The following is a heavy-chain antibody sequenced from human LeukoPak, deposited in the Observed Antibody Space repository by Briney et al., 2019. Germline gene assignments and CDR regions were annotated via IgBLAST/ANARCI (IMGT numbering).Heavy chain of an antibody. V-gene: IGHV3-23*01. CDR2: ISGSGSNT. CDR1: GFTFSTYA. D-gene: IGHD4-17*01. Sequence: GGSLRLSCAASGFTFSTYAMSWVRQAPGKGLDWVSGISGSGSNTYYVDSVKGRFTISRDNSKNTLYLQMNSLRAEDTAVYYCATQTTSFDYWGQGTLVTVSS. CDR3: ATQTTSFDY. J-gene: IGHJ4*02.